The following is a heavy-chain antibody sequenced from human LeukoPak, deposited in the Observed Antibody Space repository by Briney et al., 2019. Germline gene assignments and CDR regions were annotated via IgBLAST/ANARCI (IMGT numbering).Heavy chain of an antibody. Sequence: SQTLSLTCTVSGYSISSGYYWGWIRQPPGKGLEWIGSIYHSRSTYYNPSLKSRVTISVHTSKNQFSLKLSSVTAADTAVYYCARAVVFWSGYIDYWGQGTLVTVSS. D-gene: IGHD3-3*01. CDR2: IYHSRST. V-gene: IGHV4-38-2*02. J-gene: IGHJ4*02. CDR1: GYSISSGYY. CDR3: ARAVVFWSGYIDY.